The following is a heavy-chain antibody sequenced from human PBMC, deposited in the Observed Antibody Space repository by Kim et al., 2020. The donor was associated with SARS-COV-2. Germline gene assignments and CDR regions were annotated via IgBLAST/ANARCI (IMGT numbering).Heavy chain of an antibody. Sequence: AEPVKGRFTISRDDSKNTLYLQMNSLKTEDTAVYYCTTDYIAAAGTGDYWGQGTLVTVSS. J-gene: IGHJ4*02. V-gene: IGHV3-15*01. D-gene: IGHD6-13*01. CDR3: TTDYIAAAGTGDY.